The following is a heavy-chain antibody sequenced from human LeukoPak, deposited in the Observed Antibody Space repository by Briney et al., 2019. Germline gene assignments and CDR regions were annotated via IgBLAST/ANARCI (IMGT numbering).Heavy chain of an antibody. J-gene: IGHJ3*02. V-gene: IGHV3-20*04. Sequence: GRSLRLSCAASGFTFSIYGMHWVRQAPGKGLEWVSGINWNGGSTGYADSVKGRFTISRDNAKNSLYLQMNSLRAEDTALYYCARDYDSSGYSDAFDIWGQGTMVTVSS. CDR1: GFTFSIYG. CDR2: INWNGGST. CDR3: ARDYDSSGYSDAFDI. D-gene: IGHD3-22*01.